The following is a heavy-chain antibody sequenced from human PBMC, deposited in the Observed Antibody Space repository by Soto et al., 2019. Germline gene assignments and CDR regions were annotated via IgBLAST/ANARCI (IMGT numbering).Heavy chain of an antibody. CDR2: IIPIFGTA. CDR1: GGTFSSYA. V-gene: IGHV1-69*06. J-gene: IGHJ5*02. CDR3: AGSTSWNYLWNGFDP. D-gene: IGHD1-7*01. Sequence: QVQLVQSGAEVKKPGSSVKVSCKASGGTFSSYAISWVRQAPGQGLEWMGGIIPIFGTANYAQKFQGRVTITADNSTGTAYMEVSSLRSEDTAVYYCAGSTSWNYLWNGFDPWGQGTLVTVSS.